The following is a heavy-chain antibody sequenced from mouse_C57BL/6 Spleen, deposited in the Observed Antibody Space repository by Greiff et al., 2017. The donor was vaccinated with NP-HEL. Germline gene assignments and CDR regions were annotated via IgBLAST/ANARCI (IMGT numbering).Heavy chain of an antibody. Sequence: VQLQQSGAELARPGASVKLSCKASGYTFTSYGISWVKQRPGQGLEWIGEIYPRSGNTYYNEKFKGKATLTADKSSSTAYMELRSLTSEDSAVYVGASPSTYYDGSSSLFAYWGQGTLVTVSA. D-gene: IGHD1-1*01. CDR3: ASPSTYYDGSSSLFAY. V-gene: IGHV1-81*01. CDR1: GYTFTSYG. CDR2: IYPRSGNT. J-gene: IGHJ3*01.